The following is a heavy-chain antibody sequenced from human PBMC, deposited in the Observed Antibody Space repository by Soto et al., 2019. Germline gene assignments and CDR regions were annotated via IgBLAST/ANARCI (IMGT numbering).Heavy chain of an antibody. J-gene: IGHJ6*04. D-gene: IGHD3-10*01. CDR2: IDNAGTDS. Sequence: EVQLVESGGGLVQPGGSLRLSCAASGFTLSGRSMHWVRQAPGKGLVWVSGIDNAGTDSTYADSVKGRFTSSRDNDKNMLNLQMNSLRVEDTAVYYCARGWFGPDVWGKGTTVTVSS. V-gene: IGHV3-74*01. CDR3: ARGWFGPDV. CDR1: GFTLSGRS.